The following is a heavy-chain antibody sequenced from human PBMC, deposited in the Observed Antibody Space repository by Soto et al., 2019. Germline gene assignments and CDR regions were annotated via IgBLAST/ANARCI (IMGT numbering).Heavy chain of an antibody. CDR1: GGSISSGGYY. CDR3: ARLSGDMVRGVIIGDNWFDP. CDR2: IYYSGST. Sequence: PSETLSLTCAVSGGSISSGGYYWGWIRQPPGKGLEWIGSIYYSGSTYYNPSLKSRVTISVDTSKNQFSLKLSSVTAADTAVYYCARLSGDMVRGVIIGDNWFDPWGQGTLVTVSS. D-gene: IGHD3-10*01. V-gene: IGHV4-39*01. J-gene: IGHJ5*02.